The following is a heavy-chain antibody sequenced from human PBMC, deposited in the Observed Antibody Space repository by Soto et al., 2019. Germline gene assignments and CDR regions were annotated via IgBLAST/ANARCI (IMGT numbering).Heavy chain of an antibody. V-gene: IGHV1-18*01. CDR3: ARSGRSWNLREFDY. CDR1: GYTFATYG. CDR2: ISASNGNA. D-gene: IGHD6-13*01. J-gene: IGHJ4*02. Sequence: ASVKVSCKASGYTFATYGCSWVRQAPGQGLEWMGWISASNGNANYAQKLRGRVTMTTDTSTSTAYMELRSLRSDDTAVFYCARSGRSWNLREFDYWGQGTLVTVSS.